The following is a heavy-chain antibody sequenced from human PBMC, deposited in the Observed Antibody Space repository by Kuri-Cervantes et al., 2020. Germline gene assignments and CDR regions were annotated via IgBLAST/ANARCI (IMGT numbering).Heavy chain of an antibody. V-gene: IGHV4-59*12. J-gene: IGHJ4*02. D-gene: IGHD6-19*01. CDR2: ISYSGST. CDR3: ARSRGGYSSGWSIDN. CDR1: GGSINSYY. Sequence: SETLSLTCTVSGGSINSYYWNWIRQPPGKGLEWIGYISYSGSTTYNPSLKSRVTISVDTSKNQFSLKLSSVTAADTAVYYCARSRGGYSSGWSIDNWGQGTPVTVSS.